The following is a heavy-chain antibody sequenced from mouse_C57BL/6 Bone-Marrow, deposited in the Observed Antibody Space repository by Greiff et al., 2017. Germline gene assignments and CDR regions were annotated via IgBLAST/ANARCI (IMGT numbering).Heavy chain of an antibody. Sequence: ESGPGLVKPSQSLSLTCSVTGYSITSGYYWNWIRQFPGNKLEWMGYISYDGSNNYNPSLKNRISITRDTSKNQFFLKLNAVTTEDTATYYCARGAHSNFDFDYWGQGTTLTVSS. V-gene: IGHV3-6*01. CDR1: GYSITSGYY. CDR2: ISYDGSN. J-gene: IGHJ2*01. D-gene: IGHD2-5*01. CDR3: ARGAHSNFDFDY.